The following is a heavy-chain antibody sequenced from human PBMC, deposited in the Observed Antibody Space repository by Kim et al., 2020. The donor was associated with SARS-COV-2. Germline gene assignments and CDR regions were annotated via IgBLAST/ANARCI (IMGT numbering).Heavy chain of an antibody. J-gene: IGHJ3*02. Sequence: SVKVSCKASGFTFTSSAVQWVRQARGQRLEWIGWIVVGSGNTNYAQKFQERVTITRDMSTSTAYMELSSLRSEDTAVYYCAAAPFYYDILTGYYSAYAFDIWGQGTMVTVSS. CDR1: GFTFTSSA. CDR2: IVVGSGNT. CDR3: AAAPFYYDILTGYYSAYAFDI. D-gene: IGHD3-9*01. V-gene: IGHV1-58*01.